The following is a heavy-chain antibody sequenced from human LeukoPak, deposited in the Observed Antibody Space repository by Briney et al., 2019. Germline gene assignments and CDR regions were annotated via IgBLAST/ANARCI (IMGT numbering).Heavy chain of an antibody. CDR3: ARESSPVAVDGTRPDDY. D-gene: IGHD6-19*01. CDR1: GYTFTSYG. J-gene: IGHJ4*02. V-gene: IGHV1-18*01. CDR2: ISAYNGNT. Sequence: ASVKVSCKASGYTFTSYGISWVRQAPGQGLEWMGWISAYNGNTNYAQKLQGRVTMTTDTSTSTAYMELRSLRSDDTAVYYCARESSPVAVDGTRPDDYWGQGTLVTVSS.